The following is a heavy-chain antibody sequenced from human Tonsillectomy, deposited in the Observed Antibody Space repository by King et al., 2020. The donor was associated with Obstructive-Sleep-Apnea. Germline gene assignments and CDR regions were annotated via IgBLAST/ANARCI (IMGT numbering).Heavy chain of an antibody. J-gene: IGHJ4*01. CDR3: AKGYYDTNGYYFDY. Sequence: VQLVESGGGLVQPGRSLRLSCAASGFTFDDYAMHWVRQAPGKGLEWVSGISWNSGNIAYAGSVKGRFTISRDNAKNSLYLQMNSLRAEDTALYYCAKGYYDTNGYYFDYWGQGTLVTVSS. D-gene: IGHD3-22*01. CDR1: GFTFDDYA. V-gene: IGHV3-9*01. CDR2: ISWNSGNI.